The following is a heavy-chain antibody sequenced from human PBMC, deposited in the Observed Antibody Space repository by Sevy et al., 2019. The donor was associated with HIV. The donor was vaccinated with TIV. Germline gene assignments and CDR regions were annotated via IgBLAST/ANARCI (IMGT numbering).Heavy chain of an antibody. J-gene: IGHJ4*02. CDR1: GGTFSDFG. V-gene: IGHV1-69*13. Sequence: ASVKVSCKASGGTFSDFGFHWVRQAPGQGLEWMGGIIHIFGTPNYAQQFLGRVTIIADESTSTVYMELNRLTSDYTAVYYCATSGTTGTTSHFGYWGQGTLVTVSS. D-gene: IGHD1-1*01. CDR2: IIHIFGTP. CDR3: ATSGTTGTTSHFGY.